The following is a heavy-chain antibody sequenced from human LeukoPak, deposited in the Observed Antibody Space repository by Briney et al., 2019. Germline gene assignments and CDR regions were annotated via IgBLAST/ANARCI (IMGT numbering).Heavy chain of an antibody. Sequence: SCKASGGTFSSYAMSWVRQAPGKGLEWVSAISGSGGSTYYADSVKGRLTITRDNSKNTLYLQMNSLRAEDTAVYYCARGITGTTSHYYYYYYMDVWGKGTTVTVSS. CDR2: ISGSGGST. CDR1: GGTFSSYA. V-gene: IGHV3-23*01. D-gene: IGHD1-7*01. CDR3: ARGITGTTSHYYYYYYMDV. J-gene: IGHJ6*03.